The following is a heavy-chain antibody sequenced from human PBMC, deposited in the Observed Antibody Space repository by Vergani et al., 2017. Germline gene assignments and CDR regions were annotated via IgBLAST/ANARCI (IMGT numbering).Heavy chain of an antibody. J-gene: IGHJ6*02. D-gene: IGHD5-12*01. V-gene: IGHV3-72*01. Sequence: EVQLVESGGGLVQPGGSLRLSCAASGFTFSDHYMDWVRQAPGKGLEWVGRTRNKANSYTTEYAASVKGRFTIARDDSKNSLYLQMNSLKTEDTDVYYCDRGGRLRFFRDYYYGMDVWGQGTTVTVSS. CDR2: TRNKANSYTT. CDR1: GFTFSDHY. CDR3: DRGGRLRFFRDYYYGMDV.